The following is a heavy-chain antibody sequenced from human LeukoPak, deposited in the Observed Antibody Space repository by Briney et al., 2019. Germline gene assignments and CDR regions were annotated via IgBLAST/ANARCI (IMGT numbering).Heavy chain of an antibody. Sequence: GRSLRLSCAASGFTFSSYGMHWVRQAPGKGLEWVAVISYDGSNKYYADSVKGRFTISRDNSKNTLYLQVNSLRAEDTAVYYCAKGIAAAGSRHRTPFWFDPWGQGTLVTVSS. CDR3: AKGIAAAGSRHRTPFWFDP. V-gene: IGHV3-30*18. J-gene: IGHJ5*02. D-gene: IGHD6-13*01. CDR1: GFTFSSYG. CDR2: ISYDGSNK.